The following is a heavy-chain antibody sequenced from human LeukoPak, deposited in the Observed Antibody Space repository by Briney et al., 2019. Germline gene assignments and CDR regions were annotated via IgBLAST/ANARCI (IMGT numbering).Heavy chain of an antibody. V-gene: IGHV4-4*08. D-gene: IGHD2-15*01. CDR2: IYSSGTT. CDR1: GGSISNYY. J-gene: IGHJ4*02. Sequence: PSETLSLTCTVSGGSISNYYWTWIRQPPGKELEWIGYIYSSGTTNYNPSLKSRVTISIDTSNNQFSLKMTSVTAADTAVYYCARGPRAYCSGGSCPRFDYWGQGTLVTVSS. CDR3: ARGPRAYCSGGSCPRFDY.